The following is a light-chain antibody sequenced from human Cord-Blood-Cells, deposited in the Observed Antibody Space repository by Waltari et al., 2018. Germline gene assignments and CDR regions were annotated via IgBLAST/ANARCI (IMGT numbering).Light chain of an antibody. CDR2: DVS. CDR3: SSYTSSSTWV. V-gene: IGLV2-14*03. Sequence: QSALTQPASVSGSPGQSITISCTGTSSDVGGYNYVSGYQQHPGKAPKLIIYDVSNRPSGVSNRFSGSKSGNTASLTISGLQAEDEADYYCSSYTSSSTWVFGGGTKLTVL. CDR1: SSDVGGYNY. J-gene: IGLJ3*02.